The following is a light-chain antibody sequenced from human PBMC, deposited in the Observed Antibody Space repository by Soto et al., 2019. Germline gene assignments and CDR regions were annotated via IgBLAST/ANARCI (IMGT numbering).Light chain of an antibody. J-gene: IGKJ1*01. CDR2: DAT. V-gene: IGKV3-11*01. Sequence: EIVLTQSPATLSLSPGEGATLSCRASQSVASYLAWYQQKPGQAPRLLIYDATNRATGIPARFSGTGSETDFTLTISSLEPEDFAIYYCQQRSKMPLTFGHGTKVDIK. CDR1: QSVASY. CDR3: QQRSKMPLT.